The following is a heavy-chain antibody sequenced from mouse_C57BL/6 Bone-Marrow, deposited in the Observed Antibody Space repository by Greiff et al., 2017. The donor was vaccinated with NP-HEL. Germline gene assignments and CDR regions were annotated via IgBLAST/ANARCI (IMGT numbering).Heavy chain of an antibody. CDR1: GFTFSSYA. CDR2: ISSGGDYI. J-gene: IGHJ4*01. CDR3: TRDGTCYAMDY. V-gene: IGHV5-9-1*02. Sequence: EVKLVESGEGLVKPGGSLKLSCAASGFTFSSYAMSWVRQTPEKRLEWVAYISSGGDYIYYADTVKGRFTISRDNARNTLYLQMSSLKSEDTGMYYCTRDGTCYAMDYWGQGTSVTVSS. D-gene: IGHD3-3*01.